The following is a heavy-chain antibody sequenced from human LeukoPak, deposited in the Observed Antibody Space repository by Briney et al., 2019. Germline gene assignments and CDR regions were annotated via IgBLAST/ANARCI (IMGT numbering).Heavy chain of an antibody. CDR3: AKGVYYDSSGYVDY. CDR2: ISWNSGSI. Sequence: PGGSLRLSCAASGFTFNNAYMCWVRQAPGKGLEWVSGISWNSGSIGYADSVKGRFTISRDNAKNSLYLQMNSLRAEDTALYYCAKGVYYDSSGYVDYWGQGTLVTVSS. D-gene: IGHD3-22*01. J-gene: IGHJ4*02. CDR1: GFTFNNAY. V-gene: IGHV3-9*01.